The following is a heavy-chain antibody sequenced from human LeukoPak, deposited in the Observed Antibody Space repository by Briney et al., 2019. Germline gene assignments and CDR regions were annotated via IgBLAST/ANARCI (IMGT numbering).Heavy chain of an antibody. CDR3: ARAPLVGYCSSTSCHSGAIYYYYYGMDV. CDR1: GFTFSSYS. J-gene: IGHJ6*02. CDR2: ISSSSSYI. D-gene: IGHD2-2*01. Sequence: GGSLRLSCAASGFTFSSYSMNWVRQAPGKGLEWVSSISSSSSYIYYADSVKGRFTISRDNAKNSLYLQMNSLRAEDTAVYYCARAPLVGYCSSTSCHSGAIYYYYYGMDVWGQGTTVTVSS. V-gene: IGHV3-21*01.